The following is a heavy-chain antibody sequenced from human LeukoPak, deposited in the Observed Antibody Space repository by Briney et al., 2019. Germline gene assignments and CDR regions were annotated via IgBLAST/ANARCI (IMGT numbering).Heavy chain of an antibody. J-gene: IGHJ5*02. CDR1: GYTFTTYN. CDR2: ISGYNGNT. CDR3: ARDPSP. Sequence: ASVKVSCKASGYTFTTYNINWVRQAPGQGLEWMGWISGYNGNTNYAQKLQGRVTMTTDTSTSTAYMELRSPRSDDTAVYYCARDPSPWGQGTLVTVSS. V-gene: IGHV1-18*01.